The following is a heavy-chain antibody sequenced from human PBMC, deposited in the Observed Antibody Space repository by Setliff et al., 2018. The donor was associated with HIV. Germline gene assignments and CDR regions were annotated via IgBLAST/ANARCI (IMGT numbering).Heavy chain of an antibody. CDR2: ITYSGST. D-gene: IGHD2-15*01. J-gene: IGHJ6*03. V-gene: IGHV4-59*06. Sequence: PSETLSLTCTVSGGSVNDFYCNWIRQPPGKGLEWIGYITYSGSTYYNPSLMSRVSISPDTSKKHFSLKLKSVTAADTAVYYCALTGHRLLRGYMDVWGKGTTVTVS. CDR1: GGSVNDFY. CDR3: ALTGHRLLRGYMDV.